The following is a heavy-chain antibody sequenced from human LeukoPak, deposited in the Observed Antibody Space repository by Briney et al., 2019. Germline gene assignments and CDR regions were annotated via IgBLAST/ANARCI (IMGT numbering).Heavy chain of an antibody. D-gene: IGHD2-2*01. CDR3: ARDRLLSDIVVVPAAKSYFDY. J-gene: IGHJ4*02. Sequence: ASVKVSCKASGGTFSSYAISWVRQAPGQGLEWMGGIIPIFGTANYAQKFQGRVTITADESTSTAYMELSSLRSEDTAVYYCARDRLLSDIVVVPAAKSYFDYWGQGTLVTVSS. CDR1: GGTFSSYA. V-gene: IGHV1-69*01. CDR2: IIPIFGTA.